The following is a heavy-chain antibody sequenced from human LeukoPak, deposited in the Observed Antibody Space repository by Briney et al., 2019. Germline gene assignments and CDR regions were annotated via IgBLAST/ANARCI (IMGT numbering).Heavy chain of an antibody. J-gene: IGHJ4*02. D-gene: IGHD5-18*01. CDR1: GCIFTSYG. CDR2: ISGYNGNT. CDR3: ARSLNAMVDY. V-gene: IGHV1-18*01. Sequence: ASVKVSCKASGCIFTSYGIHRVRQAPGQGLEWMGWISGYNGNTNYAQKIQGRVTLTPDTSTTTDHLKLRRRASESTAVYCSARSLNAMVDYWGQGTLVTVSS.